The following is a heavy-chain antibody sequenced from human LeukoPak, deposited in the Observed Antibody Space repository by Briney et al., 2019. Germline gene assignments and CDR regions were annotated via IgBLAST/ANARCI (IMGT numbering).Heavy chain of an antibody. CDR1: GGSISTYY. J-gene: IGHJ5*02. Sequence: PSETLSLTCTVSGGSISTYYWSWIRQPPGKGLEWIGYIYYTGSTNYNPSLKSRVTISVDTSKNQFSLILSSVTAADTAVYYCARVFYGSRASWFDPWGQGTLVTVSS. CDR2: IYYTGST. CDR3: ARVFYGSRASWFDP. V-gene: IGHV4-59*12. D-gene: IGHD3-10*01.